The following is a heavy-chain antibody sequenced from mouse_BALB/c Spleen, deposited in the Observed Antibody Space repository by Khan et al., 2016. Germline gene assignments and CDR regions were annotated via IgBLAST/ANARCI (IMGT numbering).Heavy chain of an antibody. CDR2: INTETGEP. CDR1: GYTFTDYS. V-gene: IGHV9-2-1*01. J-gene: IGHJ3*01. D-gene: IGHD2-14*01. Sequence: QIQLVQSGPELKKPGETVKISCKASGYTFTDYSMHWVKQAPGKGLKWMGWINTETGEPTYADDFKGRFAFSLETSASTAYLQINNLKNEDTATYFCARSYYRYDAYWGQGTLVTVSA. CDR3: ARSYYRYDAY.